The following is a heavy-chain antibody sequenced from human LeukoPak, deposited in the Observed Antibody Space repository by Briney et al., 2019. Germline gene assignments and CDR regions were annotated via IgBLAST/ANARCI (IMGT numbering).Heavy chain of an antibody. CDR3: ARDRGQWALPDYYYYGMDV. D-gene: IGHD6-19*01. Sequence: SQTLSLTCTVSGGSISSGSYYWSWIRQPAGKGLEWIGRIYTCGSTNYNPSLKSRVTISVDTSKNQFSLKLSSVTAADTAVYYCARDRGQWALPDYYYYGMDVWGQGTTVTVSS. CDR2: IYTCGST. CDR1: GGSISSGSYY. J-gene: IGHJ6*02. V-gene: IGHV4-61*02.